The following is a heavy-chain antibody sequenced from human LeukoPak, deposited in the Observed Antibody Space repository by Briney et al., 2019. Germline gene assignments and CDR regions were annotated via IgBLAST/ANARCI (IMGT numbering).Heavy chain of an antibody. CDR2: INPNSGGT. J-gene: IGHJ5*02. CDR3: ARDSPGIVVVPAAIDRFDP. CDR1: GYTFTGYY. Sequence: ASVKVSCKASGYTFTGYYMHWVRQAPGQGPEWMGWINPNSGGTNYAQKFQGRVTMTRDTSISTAYMELSRLRSDDTAVYYCARDSPGIVVVPAAIDRFDPWGQGTLVTVSS. V-gene: IGHV1-2*02. D-gene: IGHD2-2*01.